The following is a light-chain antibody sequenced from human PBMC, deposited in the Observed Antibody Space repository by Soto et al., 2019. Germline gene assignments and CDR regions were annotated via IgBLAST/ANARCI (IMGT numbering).Light chain of an antibody. V-gene: IGLV2-8*01. CDR1: SSDVGGYNY. CDR2: EVS. Sequence: QSVLTQPPSASGSPGQSVTISCTGTSSDVGGYNYGSWYQQHPGKAPKLLIYEVSKRPSGVPDRFSGSKSGNTASLTVSGLQAEDEADYYCISYAGSNNNVFGTGTKVTV. CDR3: ISYAGSNNNV. J-gene: IGLJ1*01.